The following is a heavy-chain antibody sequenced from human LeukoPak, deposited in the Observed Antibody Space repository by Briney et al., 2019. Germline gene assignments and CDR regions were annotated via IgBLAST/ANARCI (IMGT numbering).Heavy chain of an antibody. CDR2: IKQDGSEK. D-gene: IGHD6-13*01. Sequence: GGSLRPSCAASGFTFSSYWMSWVRQAPGKGLEWVANIKQDGSEKNYVDSVKGRFTISRDNAKNSVFLQMSSLRDEDTAVYYCARDSPYSAGGQPADYWGQGILVTVSS. CDR1: GFTFSSYW. CDR3: ARDSPYSAGGQPADY. V-gene: IGHV3-7*01. J-gene: IGHJ4*02.